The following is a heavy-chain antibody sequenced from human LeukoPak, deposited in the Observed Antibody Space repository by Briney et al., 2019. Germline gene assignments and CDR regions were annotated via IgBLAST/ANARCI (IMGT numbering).Heavy chain of an antibody. Sequence: PSETLSLTCTVSGGSISSSSYYWGWIRQPPGKGLEWIGSIYYSGSTYYNPSLKSRVTISVDTSKNQSSLKLSSVTAADTAVYYCASQTKGQWLADFDYWGQGTLVTVSS. CDR2: IYYSGST. CDR3: ASQTKGQWLADFDY. CDR1: GGSISSSSYY. V-gene: IGHV4-39*01. J-gene: IGHJ4*02. D-gene: IGHD6-19*01.